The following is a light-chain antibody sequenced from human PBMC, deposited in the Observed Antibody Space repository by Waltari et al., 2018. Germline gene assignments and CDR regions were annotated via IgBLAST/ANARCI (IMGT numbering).Light chain of an antibody. CDR2: KAF. CDR3: QQYHDYSA. CDR1: QSILTG. Sequence: DTQMTQSPSTLSASVGDRVTITCRASQSILTGLAWYQQKPGKAPRLLIYKAFNLESGVPGRFSGSASGTEFNLTISSLQPDDSATYYCQQYHDYSAFGQGTKLEIK. J-gene: IGKJ2*01. V-gene: IGKV1-5*03.